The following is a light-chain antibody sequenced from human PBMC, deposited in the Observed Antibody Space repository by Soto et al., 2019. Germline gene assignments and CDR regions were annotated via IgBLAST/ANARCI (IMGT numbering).Light chain of an antibody. CDR2: DVS. CDR3: SSYTSSSPYV. Sequence: QWARTHPASVSWSPGHAITISCTGTSSDVGGYNYVSWYQQLPGKAPKLMIYDVSDRPSGVSNRFSGSRSGNTASLTISGLQAEEEADYYCSSYTSSSPYVFGTGTKVTVL. V-gene: IGLV2-14*01. J-gene: IGLJ1*01. CDR1: SSDVGGYNY.